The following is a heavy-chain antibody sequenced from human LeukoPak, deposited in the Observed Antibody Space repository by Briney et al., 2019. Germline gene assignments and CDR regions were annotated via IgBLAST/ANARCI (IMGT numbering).Heavy chain of an antibody. J-gene: IGHJ4*02. Sequence: AVKVSCKASGGTFSSYAISWVRQAPGQGLEWMGGIINIFGTANYAQKFQGRVTITADESTSTAYMELSSPRSEDTAVYYCARSIGGDGYNRRMFDYWGQGTLVTVSP. CDR2: IINIFGTA. D-gene: IGHD5-24*01. CDR3: ARSIGGDGYNRRMFDY. CDR1: GGTFSSYA. V-gene: IGHV1-69*13.